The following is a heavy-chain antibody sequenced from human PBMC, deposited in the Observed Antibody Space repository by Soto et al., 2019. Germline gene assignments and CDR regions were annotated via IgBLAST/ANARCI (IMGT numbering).Heavy chain of an antibody. CDR1: GFRTSSYA. J-gene: IGHJ4*02. CDR3: EKDLAAGCTWDY. Sequence: EVQLLESGGGLVQPGGSLRLSCAVSGFRTSSYAMSWVRQAPGQGLEWVSVISSSGGSTFYADSVKGRVTISKDNSKSTMYLQMNSLRAEDTAIYGCEKDLAAGCTWDYWGQGTLVTVSS. V-gene: IGHV3-23*01. CDR2: ISSSGGST. D-gene: IGHD6-13*01.